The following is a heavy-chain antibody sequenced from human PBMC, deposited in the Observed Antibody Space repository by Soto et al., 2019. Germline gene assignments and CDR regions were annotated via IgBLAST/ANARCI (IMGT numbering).Heavy chain of an antibody. CDR1: GFTFSSYA. Sequence: GGSLRLSCAASGFTFSSYAMSWVRQAPGKGLERVSAISVSCGSTYYADSVKGRFTISRDNSKITLYLQMNSLRAEDTVVFYCAKGLYLPYDYGGNSSPYYYYYGMDVWGQGTTVTVSS. J-gene: IGHJ6*02. V-gene: IGHV3-23*01. D-gene: IGHD4-17*01. CDR3: AKGLYLPYDYGGNSSPYYYYYGMDV. CDR2: ISVSCGST.